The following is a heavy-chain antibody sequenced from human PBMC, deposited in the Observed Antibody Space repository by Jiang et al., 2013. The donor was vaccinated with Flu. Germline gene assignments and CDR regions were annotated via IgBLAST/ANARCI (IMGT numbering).Heavy chain of an antibody. CDR2: IWYDGSNK. CDR1: GFTFSSYG. V-gene: IGHV3-33*01. CDR3: ARDRLYYYDSSGIDY. D-gene: IGHD3-22*01. J-gene: IGHJ4*02. Sequence: SCAASGFTFSSYGMHWVRQAPGKGLEWVAVIWYDGSNKYYADSVKGRFTISRDNSKNTLYLQMNSLRAEDTAVYYCARDRLYYYDSSGIDYWGQGTLVTVSS.